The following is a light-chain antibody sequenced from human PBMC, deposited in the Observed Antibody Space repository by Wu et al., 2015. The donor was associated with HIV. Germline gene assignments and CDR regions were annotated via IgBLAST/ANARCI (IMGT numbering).Light chain of an antibody. CDR2: AAS. Sequence: IQLTQSPSSLSASIGDRVTITCRASQDISNYLGWYQQKPGKAPELLIYAASTLQSGVPSRFSGSGYGTDLTLTISSLQPEDFATYYCQQLNSYPVTFGQGT. V-gene: IGKV1-9*01. J-gene: IGKJ5*01. CDR1: QDISNY. CDR3: QQLNSYPVT.